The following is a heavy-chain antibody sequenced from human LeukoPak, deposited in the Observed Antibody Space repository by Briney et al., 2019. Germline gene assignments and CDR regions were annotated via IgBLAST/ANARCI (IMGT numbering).Heavy chain of an antibody. CDR2: INPNSGGT. Sequence: ASVKVSCKASGYTFTGYYMHWVRQAPGQGLEWMGWINPNSGGTNYAQKFQGRVTMTRDTSISTAYMELSRLRSDDTAVYYCARNYYYDSSGSFETNWFDPWGQGTLVTVSS. D-gene: IGHD3-22*01. CDR3: ARNYYYDSSGSFETNWFDP. CDR1: GYTFTGYY. J-gene: IGHJ5*02. V-gene: IGHV1-2*02.